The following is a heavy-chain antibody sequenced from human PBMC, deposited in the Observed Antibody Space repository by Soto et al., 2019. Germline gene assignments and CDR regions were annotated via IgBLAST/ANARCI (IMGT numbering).Heavy chain of an antibody. D-gene: IGHD5-18*01. CDR1: GGSISSGGYY. V-gene: IGHV4-31*03. CDR2: IYYSGST. CDR3: AINTATNRYYFDY. J-gene: IGHJ4*02. Sequence: SETLSLTCTVSGGSISSGGYYWSWIRQHPGKGLEWIGYIYYSGSTYYNPSLKSRVTISVDTSKNQFSLKLSSVTAADTAVYYCAINTATNRYYFDYWGQGTLVTVSS.